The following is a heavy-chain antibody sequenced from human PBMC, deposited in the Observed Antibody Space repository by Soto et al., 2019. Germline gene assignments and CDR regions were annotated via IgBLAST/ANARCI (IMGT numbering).Heavy chain of an antibody. J-gene: IGHJ6*03. CDR1: GFTVSNFY. Sequence: PGGSLRLSCAVSGFTVSNFYMTWVRQAPGKGLEWVSVISSGGSTYYADSVKGRFTISRDNSKNTLYLQVNSLRAEDTAVYYCAKGDYDILTGTYYYYMDVWGKGTTVTVSS. D-gene: IGHD3-9*01. CDR2: ISSGGST. CDR3: AKGDYDILTGTYYYYMDV. V-gene: IGHV3-66*01.